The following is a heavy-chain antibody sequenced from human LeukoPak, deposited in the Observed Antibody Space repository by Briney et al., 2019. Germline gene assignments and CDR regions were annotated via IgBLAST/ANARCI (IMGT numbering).Heavy chain of an antibody. CDR1: GYTLTELS. J-gene: IGHJ5*02. CDR2: FDPEDGET. D-gene: IGHD2-15*01. Sequence: ASVKVSCKVSGYTLTELSMHWVRQAPGKGLEWMGGFDPEDGETIYAQKFQGRVTMTEDTSTDTAYMELSSLRPEDTAVYYCATGPRILSGFDPWGQGTLVTVSS. CDR3: ATGPRILSGFDP. V-gene: IGHV1-24*01.